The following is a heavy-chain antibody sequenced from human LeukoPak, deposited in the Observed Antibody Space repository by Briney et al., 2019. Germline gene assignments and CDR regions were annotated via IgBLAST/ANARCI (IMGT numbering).Heavy chain of an antibody. CDR1: GGSISSGGYY. Sequence: PSETLSLTCTVSGGSISSGGYYWSWIRQHPEKGLEWIGYIYYSGSTYYNPSLKSRVTISVDTSKNQFSLKLSSVTAADTAVYCCARITGGATLYYFDYWGQGTLVTVSS. D-gene: IGHD1-26*01. CDR3: ARITGGATLYYFDY. V-gene: IGHV4-31*03. J-gene: IGHJ4*02. CDR2: IYYSGST.